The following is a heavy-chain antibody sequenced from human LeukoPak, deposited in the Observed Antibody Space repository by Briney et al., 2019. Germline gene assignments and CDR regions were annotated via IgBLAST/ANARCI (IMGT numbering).Heavy chain of an antibody. D-gene: IGHD3-10*01. CDR3: ARGLQPTYYYGSGSYYNVESFDY. V-gene: IGHV4-61*02. CDR2: IYTSGST. Sequence: SETLSLTCTVSGGSISSGSYYWSWIRQPAGKGLEWIGRIYTSGSTNYNPSLKSRVTISVDTSKNQFSLKLSSATAADTAVYYCARGLQPTYYYGSGSYYNVESFDYWGQGTLVTVSS. CDR1: GGSISSGSYY. J-gene: IGHJ4*02.